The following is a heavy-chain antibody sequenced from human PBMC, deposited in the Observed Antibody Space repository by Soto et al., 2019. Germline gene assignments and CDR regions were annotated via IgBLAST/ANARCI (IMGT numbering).Heavy chain of an antibody. CDR1: GFTFTNSA. D-gene: IGHD3-3*01. V-gene: IGHV1-58*01. Sequence: QMQLVQSGPEVKKPGTSVKVSCKASGFTFTNSAVQWVRQARGQRLEWIGWIVVGSGNTNYAQKFQERVTITRDMSTSTAYMELSSLRAEDTAGYYCAAESPVLQFLVGAYYYYYGMDVWGQGTTVTVSS. CDR3: AAESPVLQFLVGAYYYYYGMDV. J-gene: IGHJ6*02. CDR2: IVVGSGNT.